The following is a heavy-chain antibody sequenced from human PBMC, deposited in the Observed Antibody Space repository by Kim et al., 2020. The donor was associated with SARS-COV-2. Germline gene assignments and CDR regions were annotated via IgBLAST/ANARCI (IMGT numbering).Heavy chain of an antibody. V-gene: IGHV3-53*01. D-gene: IGHD3-22*01. CDR1: GFTVSSNY. CDR3: ARDLNDSSGYYLGY. J-gene: IGHJ4*02. CDR2: IYSGGST. Sequence: GGSLRLSCAASGFTVSSNYMSWVRQAPGKGLEWVSVIYSGGSTYYADSVKGRFTISRDNSKNTLYLQMNSLRAEDTAVYYCARDLNDSSGYYLGYWGQGTLVTVSS.